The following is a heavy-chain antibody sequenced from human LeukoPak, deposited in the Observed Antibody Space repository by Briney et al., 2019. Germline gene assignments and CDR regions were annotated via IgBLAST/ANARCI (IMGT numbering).Heavy chain of an antibody. D-gene: IGHD4-23*01. CDR2: ISAYNGNT. CDR1: GYTFTSYG. V-gene: IGHV1-18*04. Sequence: GASVKVSCKASGYTFTSYGISWVRQAPGQGLEWMEWISAYNGNTNYAQKLQGRVTMTTDTSTSTAYMELRSLRSDDTAVYYCARVLTTVDYNWFDPWGQGTLVTVSS. J-gene: IGHJ5*02. CDR3: ARVLTTVDYNWFDP.